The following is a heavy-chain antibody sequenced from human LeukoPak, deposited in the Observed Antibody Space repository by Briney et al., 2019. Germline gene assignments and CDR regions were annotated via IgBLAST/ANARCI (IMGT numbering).Heavy chain of an antibody. V-gene: IGHV4-30-4*01. CDR1: SGSISSGDYY. CDR2: IYYSGST. J-gene: IGHJ4*02. Sequence: SQTLSLTCTVSSGSISSGDYYWSWIRQPPGKGLEWIGYIYYSGSTYYNPSLKSRVTISVDTSKNQFSLKLSSVTAADTAVYYCARSDILTGYLFDYWGQGTLVTVSS. D-gene: IGHD3-9*01. CDR3: ARSDILTGYLFDY.